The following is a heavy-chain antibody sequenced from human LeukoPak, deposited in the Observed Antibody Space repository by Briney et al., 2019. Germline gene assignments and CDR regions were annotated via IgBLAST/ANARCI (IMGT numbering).Heavy chain of an antibody. D-gene: IGHD4-17*01. CDR3: AKIATVTTVFDY. V-gene: IGHV3-23*01. CDR1: GFTFSSYA. J-gene: IGHJ4*02. Sequence: PGGSLRLSCAASGFTFSSYAMSWVRQAPGKGLEWVSAISGSGGSTYYADPVKGRFTISSDNSKNTLYLQMNSLRAEDTAVYYCAKIATVTTVFDYWGQGTLVTVSS. CDR2: ISGSGGST.